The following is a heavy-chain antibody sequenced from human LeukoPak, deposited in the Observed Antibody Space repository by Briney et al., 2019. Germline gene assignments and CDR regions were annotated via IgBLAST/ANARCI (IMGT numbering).Heavy chain of an antibody. CDR2: MNPNNGNT. D-gene: IGHD1-26*01. Sequence: ASVKVSCKASGYTFTSYDINWVRQTPGQGLEWMGWMNPNNGNTGYAQKFQGRFTMSTDASTTTAYLEMTGLTSDDTAVYYCARELNGAFDYWGQGTVATVSS. CDR3: ARELNGAFDY. J-gene: IGHJ4*02. CDR1: GYTFTSYD. V-gene: IGHV1-8*01.